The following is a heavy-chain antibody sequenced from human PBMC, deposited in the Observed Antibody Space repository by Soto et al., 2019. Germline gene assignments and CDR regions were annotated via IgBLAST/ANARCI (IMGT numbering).Heavy chain of an antibody. CDR3: ARDVETSMDGLNFFDP. Sequence: PGGSLRLSCTASGFTFSDYTMNWVRQAPGKGLEWVSSISSGSSYINYADSVKGRFTVSRHNAEKSLYLQMNSLSPEDTAFYYCARDVETSMDGLNFFDPWGQGTLVTVSS. J-gene: IGHJ5*02. V-gene: IGHV3-21*01. D-gene: IGHD5-18*01. CDR2: ISSGSSYI. CDR1: GFTFSDYT.